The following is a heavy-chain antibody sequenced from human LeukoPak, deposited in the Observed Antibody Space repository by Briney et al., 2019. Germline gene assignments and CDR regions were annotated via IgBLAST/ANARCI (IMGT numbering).Heavy chain of an antibody. V-gene: IGHV4-59*01. Sequence: SETLSLTCIVSGGSISPYYWSWIRQPSGKGLEWIGYIYYSGSTNYNPSLKSRVTISVDTSKNQFSLKLSSVTAADTAVYYCARDFGYSSRWSVLDCWGQGTLVTVSS. D-gene: IGHD6-13*01. J-gene: IGHJ4*02. CDR2: IYYSGST. CDR3: ARDFGYSSRWSVLDC. CDR1: GGSISPYY.